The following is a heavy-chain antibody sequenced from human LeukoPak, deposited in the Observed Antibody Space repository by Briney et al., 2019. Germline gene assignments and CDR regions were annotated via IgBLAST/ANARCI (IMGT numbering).Heavy chain of an antibody. CDR1: GGSFSGYY. Sequence: SETLSLTCAVYGGSFSGYYWSWIRQPPGKGLEWIGEINHSGSTNYNPSLKSRVTISIDTSKNQFSLKLSSVTAADTAVYYCARHVVITSMDVWGQGTTVTVSS. CDR3: ARHVVITSMDV. D-gene: IGHD3-22*01. V-gene: IGHV4-34*01. J-gene: IGHJ6*02. CDR2: INHSGST.